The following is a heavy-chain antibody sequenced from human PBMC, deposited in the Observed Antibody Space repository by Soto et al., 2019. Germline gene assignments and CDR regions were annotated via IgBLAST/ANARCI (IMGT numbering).Heavy chain of an antibody. V-gene: IGHV2-5*02. Sequence: QITLKESGPTLVKPTQTLTLTCTFSGFSLSTSGVGVGWIRQPPGKALEWLALIYWDDDKRYSPSLKSRLPITEDTTKTQVVLTMTNMDPVDTATYYCAHKEATAMAHWAFDIWGQGTMVTVSS. CDR2: IYWDDDK. CDR3: AHKEATAMAHWAFDI. CDR1: GFSLSTSGVG. J-gene: IGHJ3*02. D-gene: IGHD5-18*01.